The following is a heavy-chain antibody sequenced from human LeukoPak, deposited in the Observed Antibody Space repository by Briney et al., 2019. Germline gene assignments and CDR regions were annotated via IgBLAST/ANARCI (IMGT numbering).Heavy chain of an antibody. Sequence: GGSLRLSCAASGFTFSSYWMHWVRQAPGKGLVWVSRINSDGSSTSYADSVKGRFTISRDNAKNTLYLQMNSLRAEDTAVYYCAKSLDERYCSGGSCYNWFDPWGQGTLVTVSS. V-gene: IGHV3-74*01. CDR2: INSDGSST. D-gene: IGHD2-15*01. CDR1: GFTFSSYW. CDR3: AKSLDERYCSGGSCYNWFDP. J-gene: IGHJ5*02.